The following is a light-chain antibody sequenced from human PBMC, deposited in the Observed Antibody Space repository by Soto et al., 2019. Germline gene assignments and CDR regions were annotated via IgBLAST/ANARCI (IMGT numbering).Light chain of an antibody. CDR2: GAS. CDR1: QSIFNNY. CDR3: QQYGGSPFT. J-gene: IGKJ2*01. V-gene: IGKV3-20*01. Sequence: EIVLTQSPGTLSLSTRERATLSCRASQSIFNNYLALYQQKPGQAPRLLVYGASFRATGIPDRFSGSGSGTDFTLTISRLEPEDFAVYYCQQYGGSPFTFGQGTRLEIK.